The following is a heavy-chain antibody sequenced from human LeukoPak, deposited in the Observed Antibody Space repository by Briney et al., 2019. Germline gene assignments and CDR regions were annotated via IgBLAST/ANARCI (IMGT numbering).Heavy chain of an antibody. CDR2: IYYSGST. J-gene: IGHJ6*04. V-gene: IGHV4-30-4*08. CDR3: ARSRFGVAKSGMDV. Sequence: PSQTLSLTCTVSGGSISSGDYYWSWIRQPPGKGLEWIGYIYYSGSTYYNPSLKSRVTISVDTSKNQFSLKLSSVTAADTAVYYCARSRFGVAKSGMDVWGKGTTVTVSS. D-gene: IGHD3-3*01. CDR1: GGSISSGDYY.